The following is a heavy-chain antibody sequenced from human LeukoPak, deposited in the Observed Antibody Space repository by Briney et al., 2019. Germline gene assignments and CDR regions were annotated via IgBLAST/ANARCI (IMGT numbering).Heavy chain of an antibody. CDR1: GFTFSSYA. CDR2: ISGGAGST. D-gene: IGHD2-15*01. CDR3: AKLRSPYYFGLDV. J-gene: IGHJ6*02. V-gene: IGHV3-23*01. Sequence: GGSLRLSCAASGFTFSSYAMSWVRQAPGKGLEWVSAISGGAGSTYYADSVKGRFTISRDNSKNTLYLRMNSLRAEDTAVYFCAKLRSPYYFGLDVWGQGTTVTVSS.